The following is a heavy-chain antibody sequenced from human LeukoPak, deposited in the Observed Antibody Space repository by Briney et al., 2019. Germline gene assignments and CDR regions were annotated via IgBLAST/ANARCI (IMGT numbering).Heavy chain of an antibody. CDR2: MNPNSGNT. CDR3: ARGTIFGVVSDYYYYYGMDV. Sequence: GASVKVSCKASGYTFTGYYMHWVRQAPGQGLEWMGWMNPNSGNTGYAQKFQGRVTMTRNTSISTAYMELSSLRSEDTAVYYSARGTIFGVVSDYYYYYGMDVWGQGTTVTVSS. CDR1: GYTFTGYY. J-gene: IGHJ6*02. D-gene: IGHD3-3*01. V-gene: IGHV1-8*02.